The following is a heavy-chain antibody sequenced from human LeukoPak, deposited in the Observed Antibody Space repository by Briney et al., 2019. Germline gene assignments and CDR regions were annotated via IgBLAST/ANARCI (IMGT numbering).Heavy chain of an antibody. V-gene: IGHV3-23*01. CDR1: GFTFSSYA. D-gene: IGHD3-22*01. CDR3: ANSGRDYYDSSGYEYYFDY. CDR2: ISGSGGST. Sequence: GGSLRLSCAASGFTFSSYAMSWVRQAPGKGLEWVSAISGSGGSTYYADSVKGRFAISRDNSKNTLYLQMNSLRAEDTAVYYCANSGRDYYDSSGYEYYFDYWGQGTLVTVSS. J-gene: IGHJ4*02.